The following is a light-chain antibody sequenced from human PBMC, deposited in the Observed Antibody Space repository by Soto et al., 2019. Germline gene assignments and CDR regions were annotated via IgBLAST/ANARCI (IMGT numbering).Light chain of an antibody. J-gene: IGLJ7*01. CDR3: QVWDSSSDSAV. CDR1: NLGSKS. CDR2: YDS. V-gene: IGLV3-21*04. Sequence: SYELTQPPSVSVAPGKTARITCGGNNLGSKSVHWYQQKPGQAPVLVIYYDSDRPSGIPERFSGSNSGNTATLTISRVEAGDEAGYYCQVWDSSSDSAVFGGGTQLTVL.